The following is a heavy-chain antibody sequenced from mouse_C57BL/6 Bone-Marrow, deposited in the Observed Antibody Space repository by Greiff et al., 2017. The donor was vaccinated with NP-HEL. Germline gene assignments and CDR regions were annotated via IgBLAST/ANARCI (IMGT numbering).Heavy chain of an antibody. CDR3: ATGYGWYFDD. CDR2: IDPENGDT. J-gene: IGHJ1*03. CDR1: GFNIKDDY. D-gene: IGHD2-10*02. Sequence: EVQLQQSGAELVRPGASVKLSCTASGFNIKDDYMHWVKQSPEQGLEWIGWIDPENGDTEYASKFQGKATITADTSSNTAYLQLSSLTSEDTAVYYCATGYGWYFDDWGTGTTVTVSS. V-gene: IGHV14-4*01.